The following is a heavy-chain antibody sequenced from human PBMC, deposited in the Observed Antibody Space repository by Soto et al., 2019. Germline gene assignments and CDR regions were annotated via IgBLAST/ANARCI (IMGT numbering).Heavy chain of an antibody. J-gene: IGHJ6*03. V-gene: IGHV4-34*01. CDR1: GGSFSGYS. Sequence: QLLLQQWGAGLLEPSETLSLTCAVYGGSFSGYSWSWIRQPPGKGLEWIGEIYQSGSTNYNPSLKSRVTISLDTSKNQFSLKLSSVTAADTAVYYCASTNLPCGVLQKRFYMDVWGKGTTVTVSS. D-gene: IGHD3-3*01. CDR3: ASTNLPCGVLQKRFYMDV. CDR2: IYQSGST.